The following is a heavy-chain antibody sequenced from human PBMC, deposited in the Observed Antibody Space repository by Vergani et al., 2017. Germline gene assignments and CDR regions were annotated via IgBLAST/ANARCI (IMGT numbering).Heavy chain of an antibody. CDR2: ISSSSSYI. Sequence: EVQLVESGGGLVKPGGSLRLSCEASGFTFSSYRMNWVRQAPGKGLEWVSSISSSSSYIYYADSVKGRFTISRDNAKNSLYLQMNSLRAEDTAVYYCARDFSQWRGYAFDIWGQGTMVTVSS. J-gene: IGHJ3*02. D-gene: IGHD6-19*01. CDR3: ARDFSQWRGYAFDI. V-gene: IGHV3-21*01. CDR1: GFTFSSYR.